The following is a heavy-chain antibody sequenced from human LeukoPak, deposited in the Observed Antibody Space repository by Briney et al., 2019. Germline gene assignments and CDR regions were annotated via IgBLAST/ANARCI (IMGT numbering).Heavy chain of an antibody. CDR3: ARDFAGYSYGLAMTY. CDR2: IWYDGSNK. Sequence: PGRSLRLSCAASGFTFSSYGMHWVRQAPGRGLEWVAVIWYDGSNKYYADSVKGRFTISRDNFKNTLYLQMNSLRAEDTAVYYCARDFAGYSYGLAMTYWGQGTLVTVSS. V-gene: IGHV3-33*01. CDR1: GFTFSSYG. D-gene: IGHD5-18*01. J-gene: IGHJ4*02.